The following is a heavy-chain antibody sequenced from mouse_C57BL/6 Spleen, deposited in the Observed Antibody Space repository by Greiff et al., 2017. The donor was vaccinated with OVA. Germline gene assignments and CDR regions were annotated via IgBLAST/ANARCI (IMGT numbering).Heavy chain of an antibody. CDR2: ISYSGST. D-gene: IGHD1-1*01. CDR1: GYSITSGYD. CDR3: AGSSYNWVDY. V-gene: IGHV3-1*01. J-gene: IGHJ4*01. Sequence: EVMLVESGPGMVKPSQSLSLTCTVTGYSITSGYDWHWIRHFPGNKLEWMGYISYSGSTNYNPSLKSRISITHDTSKNHFFLKLNSVTTEDTATYYCAGSSYNWVDYWGQGTSVTVSS.